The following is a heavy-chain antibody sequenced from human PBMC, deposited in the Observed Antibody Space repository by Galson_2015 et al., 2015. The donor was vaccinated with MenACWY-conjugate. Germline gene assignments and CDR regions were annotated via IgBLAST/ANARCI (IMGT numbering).Heavy chain of an antibody. CDR3: ARGGTSWARDISDF. CDR2: ISALNGYT. J-gene: IGHJ4*02. V-gene: IGHV1-18*01. Sequence: SVKVSCKASGYTFTSYGITWVRRAPGQGLEWMRWISALNGYTKSAQNLQDRFTMTTEAATNTAYMELTSLRSDDTAIYYCARGGTSWARDISDFWGQGTLVTVSS. D-gene: IGHD2-2*01. CDR1: GYTFTSYG.